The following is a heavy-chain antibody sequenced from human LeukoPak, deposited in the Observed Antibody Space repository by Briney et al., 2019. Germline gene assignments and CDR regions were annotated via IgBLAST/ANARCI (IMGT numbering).Heavy chain of an antibody. Sequence: GRSLRLSCAASGFTFSSYAMSWVRQAPGKGLEWVSAISGSGGSTYYADSVKGRFTISRDNSKNTLYLQMNSLRAEDTAVYYCAKYNGSGSSYNWFDPWGQGTLVTVSS. J-gene: IGHJ5*02. V-gene: IGHV3-23*01. CDR2: ISGSGGST. CDR3: AKYNGSGSSYNWFDP. CDR1: GFTFSSYA. D-gene: IGHD3-10*01.